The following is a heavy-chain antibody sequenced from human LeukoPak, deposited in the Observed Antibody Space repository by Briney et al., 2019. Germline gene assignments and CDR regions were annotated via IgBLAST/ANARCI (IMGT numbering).Heavy chain of an antibody. CDR3: AREVSLDSSSSGRFDY. J-gene: IGHJ4*02. CDR1: GYTFTSYY. D-gene: IGHD6-6*01. V-gene: IGHV1-46*01. Sequence: ASVKVSCKASGYTFTSYYMHWVRQAPGQGLEWMGIINPSGGGTSYAQKFQGRVTMTRDTSTSTVYMELSSLRSEDTAVYYCAREVSLDSSSSGRFDYWGQGTLVTVSS. CDR2: INPSGGGT.